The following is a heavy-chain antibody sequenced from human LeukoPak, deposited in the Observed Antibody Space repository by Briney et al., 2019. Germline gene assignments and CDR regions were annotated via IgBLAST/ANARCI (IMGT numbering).Heavy chain of an antibody. CDR2: INPNSGGT. J-gene: IGHJ6*03. CDR1: GYTFTGYY. CDR3: ARVSRPGYYYYYMDV. Sequence: ASVKVSCKASGYTFTGYYMHWVRQAPGQGLEWMGWINPNSGGTNYAQKFQGRVTMTRDTSISTAYMELSRLRSDDTAVYYCARVSRPGYYYYYMDVWGKGTTVTISS. V-gene: IGHV1-2*02. D-gene: IGHD3-10*01.